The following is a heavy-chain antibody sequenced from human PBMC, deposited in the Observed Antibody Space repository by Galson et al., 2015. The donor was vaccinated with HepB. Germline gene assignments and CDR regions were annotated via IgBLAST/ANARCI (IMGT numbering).Heavy chain of an antibody. J-gene: IGHJ3*02. CDR3: ARADGCSGGSCYSWYAFDI. CDR2: INAGNGNT. D-gene: IGHD2-15*01. Sequence: SVKVSCKASGYTFTSYAMHWVRQAPGQRLEWMGWINAGNGNTKYSRKFQGRVTITRDTSASTAYMELSSLRSEDTAVYYCARADGCSGGSCYSWYAFDIWGQGTMVTVSS. V-gene: IGHV1-3*01. CDR1: GYTFTSYA.